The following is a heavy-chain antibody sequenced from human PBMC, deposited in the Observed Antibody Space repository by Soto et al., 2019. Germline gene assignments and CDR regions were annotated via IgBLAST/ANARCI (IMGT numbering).Heavy chain of an antibody. CDR3: ARGFPDDYSNVYYYYYMDV. V-gene: IGHV3-9*01. D-gene: IGHD4-4*01. Sequence: GGSLRLSCAASGFTFDDYAMHWVRRAPGKGLEWVSGISWNSGSIGYADSVKGRFTISRDNATNSLYLQMNSLRAEDTALYYCARGFPDDYSNVYYYYYMDVWGKGTTVTVSS. CDR2: ISWNSGSI. CDR1: GFTFDDYA. J-gene: IGHJ6*03.